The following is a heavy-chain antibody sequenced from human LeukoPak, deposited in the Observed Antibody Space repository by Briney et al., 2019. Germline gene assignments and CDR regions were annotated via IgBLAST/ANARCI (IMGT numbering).Heavy chain of an antibody. CDR2: ISGSGGST. D-gene: IGHD5-24*01. CDR3: ANSIREMATTNWFDP. J-gene: IGHJ5*02. CDR1: GFTFSSYA. V-gene: IGHV3-23*01. Sequence: GGSLRLSCAASGFTFSSYAMSWVRQAPGKGLEWVSAISGSGGSTYYADSVKGRFTISRDNSKNTLYLQMNSLRAEDTAVYYCANSIREMATTNWFDPWGQGTLVTVSS.